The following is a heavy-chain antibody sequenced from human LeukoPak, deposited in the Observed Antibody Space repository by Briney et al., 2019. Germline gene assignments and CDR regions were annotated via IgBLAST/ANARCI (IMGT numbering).Heavy chain of an antibody. CDR3: ARDRINMMVLGHDSGLDF. Sequence: GGCMCPAYVGSGFSVSEYGIHWVRQAPGKGLEWVAVVSYDGGHKYYADSVKGRCTISRDTSSDTVSLQMNSLRVEDTAVYYCARDRINMMVLGHDSGLDFWGQGTVHTVSS. V-gene: IGHV3-30*03. D-gene: IGHD3-22*01. CDR1: GFSVSEYG. J-gene: IGHJ4*02. CDR2: VSYDGGHK.